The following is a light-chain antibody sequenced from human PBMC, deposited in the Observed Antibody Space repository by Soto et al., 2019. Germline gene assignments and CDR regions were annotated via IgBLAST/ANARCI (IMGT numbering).Light chain of an antibody. CDR1: QGIGSY. V-gene: IGKV1-9*01. Sequence: DIQLTQSPSFLSASVGDRVTITCRASQGIGSYLAWYQQKPGKAPKLLISAASTLQSGVPSRFSGSGSGTEFTLTISSLQPEDFATYYCQQLNSYPITFGQGTRLEIK. CDR2: AAS. CDR3: QQLNSYPIT. J-gene: IGKJ5*01.